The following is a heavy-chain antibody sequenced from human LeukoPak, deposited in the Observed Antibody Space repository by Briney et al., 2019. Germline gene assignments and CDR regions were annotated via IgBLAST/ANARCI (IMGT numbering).Heavy chain of an antibody. D-gene: IGHD4-17*01. CDR3: ARDAPSDYGDYEGSGSLDY. CDR2: ISYDGSNK. Sequence: GGSLRLSCAASGFTFSSYAMHWVRQAPGKGLEWVAVISYDGSNKYYADSVKGRFTISRDNSKNTLYLQMNSLRAEDTAVYYCARDAPSDYGDYEGSGSLDYWGQGTLVTVSS. J-gene: IGHJ4*02. CDR1: GFTFSSYA. V-gene: IGHV3-30-3*01.